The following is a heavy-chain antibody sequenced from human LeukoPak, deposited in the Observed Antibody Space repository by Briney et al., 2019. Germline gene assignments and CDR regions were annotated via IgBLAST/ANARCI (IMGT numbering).Heavy chain of an antibody. Sequence: SETLSLTCAVYGGSFSGYYWSWIRQPPGKGLEWIGEINHSGSTNYNPSLKSRVTISVDTSKNQFSLKLSSVTAADTAVYYCARRTRPPDLHWYFDLWGRGTLATVSS. D-gene: IGHD6-25*01. CDR1: GGSFSGYY. V-gene: IGHV4-34*01. J-gene: IGHJ2*01. CDR2: INHSGST. CDR3: ARRTRPPDLHWYFDL.